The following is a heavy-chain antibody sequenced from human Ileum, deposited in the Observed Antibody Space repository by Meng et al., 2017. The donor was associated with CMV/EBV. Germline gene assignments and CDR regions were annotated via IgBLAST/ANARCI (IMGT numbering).Heavy chain of an antibody. J-gene: IGHJ4*02. CDR1: GGSFSSFS. CDR3: TRGRVGDWGFDF. CDR2: INHRGTT. V-gene: IGHV4-34*02. Sequence: QVQVPQWGAGLLKPSETLSLTCGVNGGSFSSFSWTWIRQPPGKGPEWIGDINHRGTTNYSPSLKSRVTISIDTSKKQFSLRLSSLTAADTAVYYCTRGRVGDWGFDFWGQGTLVTVSS. D-gene: IGHD1-26*01.